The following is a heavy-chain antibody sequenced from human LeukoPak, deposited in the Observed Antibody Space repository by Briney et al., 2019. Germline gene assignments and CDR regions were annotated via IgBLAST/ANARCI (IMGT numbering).Heavy chain of an antibody. CDR3: ARESPGDFDF. Sequence: ASVKVSCKASGYTFTNYGINWVRQAPRQGLEWVGWISAHTDDTNYAQKVQGRVTMTTDTSSSTVYMELRSLKSDDTAIYYCARESPGDFDFWGQGTLVTVSS. CDR1: GYTFTNYG. J-gene: IGHJ4*02. CDR2: ISAHTDDT. D-gene: IGHD7-27*01. V-gene: IGHV1-18*01.